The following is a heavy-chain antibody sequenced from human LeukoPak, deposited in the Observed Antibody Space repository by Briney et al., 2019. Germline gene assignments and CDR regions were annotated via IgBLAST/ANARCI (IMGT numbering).Heavy chain of an antibody. CDR2: IKYGGTT. CDR3: ARLGTYSGNLFDN. V-gene: IGHV4-39*01. J-gene: IGHJ4*02. Sequence: PSETLSLTCTVSGGSITSDSYYWVWVRQPPGKGLEWTGSIKYGGTTFYSSSLQSRITLSMDASKNQFSLRLTSVTAADTAVYCCARLGTYSGNLFDNWGQGTLVTVSS. CDR1: GGSITSDSYY. D-gene: IGHD5-12*01.